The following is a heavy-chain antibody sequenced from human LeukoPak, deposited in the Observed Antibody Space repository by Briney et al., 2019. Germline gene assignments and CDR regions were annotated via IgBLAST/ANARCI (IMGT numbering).Heavy chain of an antibody. V-gene: IGHV1-2*02. CDR2: INPNSGGT. J-gene: IGHJ3*02. CDR3: ARDYYDSSGYQWDAFDI. D-gene: IGHD3-22*01. Sequence: ASVKVSCKASGYTFTGYYMHWVRQAPGQGLEWMGWINPNSGGTKYAQKFQGRVTITRDTSASTAYMELSSLRSEDTAVYYCARDYYDSSGYQWDAFDIWGQGTMVTVSS. CDR1: GYTFTGYY.